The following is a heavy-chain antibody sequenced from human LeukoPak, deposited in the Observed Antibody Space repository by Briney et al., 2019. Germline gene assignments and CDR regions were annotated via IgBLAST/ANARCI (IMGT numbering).Heavy chain of an antibody. V-gene: IGHV4-38-2*02. CDR1: GYSISSGYY. J-gene: IGHJ4*02. CDR3: ARDSIAAVVDY. Sequence: SETLSLTCTVSGYSISSGYYWGWVRQPPGKGLEWIGNIYHSGSTYYNPSLKSRVTISVDTSKNQFSLKLSSVTAADTAVYYCARDSIAAVVDYWGQGTLVTVSS. CDR2: IYHSGST. D-gene: IGHD6-13*01.